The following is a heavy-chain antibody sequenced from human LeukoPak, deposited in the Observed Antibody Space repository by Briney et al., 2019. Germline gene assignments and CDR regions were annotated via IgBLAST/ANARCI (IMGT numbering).Heavy chain of an antibody. J-gene: IGHJ4*02. CDR2: IYSGGST. D-gene: IGHD6-13*01. Sequence: GGSLRLSCAASGFTVSSNYMSWVRQAQGEGLEWVSVIYSGGSTYYADSVKGRFTISRDNSKNTLYLQMNSLRAEDTAVYYCARLLRNIAAAVYYFDYWGQGTLVTVSS. CDR3: ARLLRNIAAAVYYFDY. CDR1: GFTVSSNY. V-gene: IGHV3-53*01.